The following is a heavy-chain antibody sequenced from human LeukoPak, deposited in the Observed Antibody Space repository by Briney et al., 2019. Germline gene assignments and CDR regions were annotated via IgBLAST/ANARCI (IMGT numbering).Heavy chain of an antibody. Sequence: GGSLRLSCTVSGLTVSSNYMTWVRQVPGRGPEWVANVNRDGSETYYLDSVKGRFTISKDNAKNSLYLQMNSLRAEDTALYHCARNNGMDVWGQGTTVIVSS. CDR3: ARNNGMDV. CDR1: GLTVSSNY. CDR2: VNRDGSET. J-gene: IGHJ6*02. V-gene: IGHV3-7*03.